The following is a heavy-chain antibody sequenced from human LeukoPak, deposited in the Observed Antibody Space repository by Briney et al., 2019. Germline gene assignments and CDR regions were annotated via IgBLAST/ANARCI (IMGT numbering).Heavy chain of an antibody. Sequence: SETLSLTCAVSGGSFSGYYWSWIRQPPGKGLEWIGEINHSGSTKYNPSLKSRVTISADTSKNQLSLKLSSVTAAETAVYYCARPGGYSSGWYYFDYWGQGTLVRVSS. CDR3: ARPGGYSSGWYYFDY. CDR1: GGSFSGYY. J-gene: IGHJ4*02. CDR2: INHSGST. V-gene: IGHV4-34*01. D-gene: IGHD6-19*01.